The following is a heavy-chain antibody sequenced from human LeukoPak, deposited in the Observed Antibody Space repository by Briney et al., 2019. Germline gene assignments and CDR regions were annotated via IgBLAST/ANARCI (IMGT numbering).Heavy chain of an antibody. CDR1: GGSFSGYY. CDR2: IKHSGST. D-gene: IGHD3-3*01. V-gene: IGHV4-34*01. J-gene: IGHJ5*02. Sequence: PSETLSLTCAVYGGSFSGYYWSWIRQPPGKGLEWIGEIKHSGSTNYNPSLKSRVTISVDTSKNQFSLKLSSVTAADTAVYYCARGKPSIFGVVIIDDWFDPWGQGTLVTVSP. CDR3: ARGKPSIFGVVIIDDWFDP.